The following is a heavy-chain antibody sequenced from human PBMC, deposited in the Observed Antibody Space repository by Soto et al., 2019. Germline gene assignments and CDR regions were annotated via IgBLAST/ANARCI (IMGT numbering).Heavy chain of an antibody. Sequence: EVPLLASGGGVVQPGGSLRLSCVASGFNFNKFAMSWVRQAPGEGLEWVSGISCCGGSTSYADSVKGRFSIARDDSTNTLSLQMNNLRVEDTAQYYCAKADGEQWLLPHLDKWGQGTLGTVS. D-gene: IGHD6-19*01. J-gene: IGHJ4*02. V-gene: IGHV3-23*01. CDR3: AKADGEQWLLPHLDK. CDR1: GFNFNKFA. CDR2: ISCCGGST.